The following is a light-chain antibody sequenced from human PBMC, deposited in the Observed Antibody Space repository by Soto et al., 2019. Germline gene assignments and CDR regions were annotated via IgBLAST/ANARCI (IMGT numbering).Light chain of an antibody. Sequence: AIRMTQSPSSFSASTGDRGTITCRASQGISSYLAWYQQKPGKAPKLLIYAASTLQSGVPSRFSGSGSGTDFTLTISCLQAEDFATYYYQQYYSYPYTFGQGTKLEIK. CDR3: QQYYSYPYT. CDR2: AAS. V-gene: IGKV1-8*01. J-gene: IGKJ2*01. CDR1: QGISSY.